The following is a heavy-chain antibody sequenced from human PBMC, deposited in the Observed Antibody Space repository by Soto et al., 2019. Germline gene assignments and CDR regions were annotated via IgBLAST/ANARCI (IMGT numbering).Heavy chain of an antibody. D-gene: IGHD2-21*01. Sequence: KSSETLSLTCTVSGGSISSYYWSWIRQPPGKGLEWIGYIYYGGSTNYNPSLKSRVTISVDTSKNQFSLKLSSVTAADTAVYYCARDLRVVRPNDWFDPWGQGTLVTVSS. CDR2: IYYGGST. J-gene: IGHJ5*02. CDR3: ARDLRVVRPNDWFDP. V-gene: IGHV4-59*01. CDR1: GGSISSYY.